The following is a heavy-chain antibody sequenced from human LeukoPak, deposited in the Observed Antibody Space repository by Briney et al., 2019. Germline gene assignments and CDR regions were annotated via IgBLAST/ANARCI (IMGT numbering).Heavy chain of an antibody. Sequence: ASVKVSCKASGYTFTDSYMHWVRQAPGQGLEWMGWINPNTGGTNYEQKFQGRVTMTRDTSVSTVYMDLNGLRSDDTAVYYCASPGGDIKILVGAGWYYDLWGRGTLVTVSS. V-gene: IGHV1-2*02. CDR2: INPNTGGT. D-gene: IGHD3-16*01. CDR3: ASPGGDIKILVGAGWYYDL. CDR1: GYTFTDSY. J-gene: IGHJ2*01.